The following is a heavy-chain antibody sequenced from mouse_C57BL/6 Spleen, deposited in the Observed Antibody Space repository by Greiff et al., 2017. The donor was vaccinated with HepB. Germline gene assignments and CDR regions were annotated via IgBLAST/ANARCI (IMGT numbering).Heavy chain of an antibody. D-gene: IGHD2-2*01. Sequence: VQLQQPGAELVRPGSSVKLSCKASGYTFTSYWMHWVKQRPIQGLEWIGNIDPSDSETHYNQKFKDKATLTVDKSSSTAYMQLSSLTSEDSAVYYCARRAMVTEGFAYWGQGTLVTVSA. J-gene: IGHJ3*01. CDR2: IDPSDSET. V-gene: IGHV1-52*01. CDR3: ARRAMVTEGFAY. CDR1: GYTFTSYW.